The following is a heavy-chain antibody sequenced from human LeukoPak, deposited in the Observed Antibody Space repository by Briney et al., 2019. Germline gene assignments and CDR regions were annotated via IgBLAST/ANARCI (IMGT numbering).Heavy chain of an antibody. CDR3: VKDLSGTWSFDY. V-gene: IGHV3-64D*06. CDR2: ISTNGETT. CDR1: GFPFNTHF. Sequence: GGSLRLSCSASGFPFNTHFMHWIRQTPGKALEYVSTISTNGETTFYADSVTGRFTISRDNSQNTLYLQMSSLRPDDTAVYYCVKDLSGTWSFDYWGQGTLVTVSS. D-gene: IGHD1-26*01. J-gene: IGHJ4*02.